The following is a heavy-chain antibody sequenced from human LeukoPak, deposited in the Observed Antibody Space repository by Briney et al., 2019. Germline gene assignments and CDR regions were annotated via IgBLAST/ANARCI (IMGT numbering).Heavy chain of an antibody. V-gene: IGHV3-30-3*01. J-gene: IGHJ2*01. D-gene: IGHD3-9*01. Sequence: PGGSLRLSCAASGFTFSSYAMHWVRQAPGKGLEWVAVISYDGSNKYYADSVKGRFTISRDNSKNTLYLQMNSLRAEDTAVYYCARPRNYYDILTGHPVHWYFDLWGRGTLVTVSS. CDR3: ARPRNYYDILTGHPVHWYFDL. CDR1: GFTFSSYA. CDR2: ISYDGSNK.